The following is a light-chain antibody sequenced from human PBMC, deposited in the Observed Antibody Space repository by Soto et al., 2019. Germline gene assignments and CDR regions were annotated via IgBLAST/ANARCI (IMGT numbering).Light chain of an antibody. J-gene: IGLJ2*01. CDR1: SSDVGGYKY. CDR2: EVS. V-gene: IGLV2-14*01. CDR3: SSKSSGSTPML. Sequence: QSALTQPASLSGSPGQSITISCTGTSSDVGGYKYVSWYQHHPGEALKLIIYEVSNRPSGVSNRFSGSKSGNTASLTISGLQAEDESHYYCSSKSSGSTPMLFGGGTKLTVL.